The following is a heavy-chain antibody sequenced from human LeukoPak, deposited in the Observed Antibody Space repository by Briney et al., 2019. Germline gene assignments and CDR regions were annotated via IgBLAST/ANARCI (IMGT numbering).Heavy chain of an antibody. D-gene: IGHD5-24*01. V-gene: IGHV3-23*01. CDR3: AKDLHYNDGRWEFDP. Sequence: PAGSLRLSCAASGGTFSTFAMTWVRHAQRPGLEWVSGVVGGGTTYYADSVKGRFTLSKDNSKKTVYLQMNSLRVEDTAIYYCAKDLHYNDGRWEFDPWGQGTLVTVSS. J-gene: IGHJ5*02. CDR2: VVGGGTT. CDR1: GGTFSTFA.